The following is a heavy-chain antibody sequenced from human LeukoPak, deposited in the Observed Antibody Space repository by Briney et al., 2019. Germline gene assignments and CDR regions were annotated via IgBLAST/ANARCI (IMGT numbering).Heavy chain of an antibody. CDR3: AKETRGRYFDY. V-gene: IGHV3-30*04. J-gene: IGHJ4*02. CDR2: ISYDGSNK. Sequence: GGSLRLSCAASGFTFSSYAMHWVRQAPGKGLEWVAVISYDGSNKYYADSVKGRFTISRDNSKNTLYLQMNSLRAEDTAVYYCAKETRGRYFDYWGQGTLVTVSS. CDR1: GFTFSSYA. D-gene: IGHD3-10*01.